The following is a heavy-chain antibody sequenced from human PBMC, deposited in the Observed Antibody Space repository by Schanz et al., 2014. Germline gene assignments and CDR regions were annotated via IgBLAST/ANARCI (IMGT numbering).Heavy chain of an antibody. D-gene: IGHD2-2*01. J-gene: IGHJ4*02. CDR2: INTGSNYI. V-gene: IGHV3-11*05. CDR3: ARESSNDIVLVPGAVFDH. Sequence: QVHLLESGGGLVEPGGSLRLSCAASGFSFSDYYMSWIRQAPGKGLEWISFINTGSNYINYADSVKGRFTISRDNAKNTLYLQMKSLRPEDTAVYYCARESSNDIVLVPGAVFDHWGQGILVTVSS. CDR1: GFSFSDYY.